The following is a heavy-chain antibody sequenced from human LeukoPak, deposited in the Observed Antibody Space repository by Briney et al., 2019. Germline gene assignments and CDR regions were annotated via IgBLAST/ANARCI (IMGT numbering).Heavy chain of an antibody. Sequence: GGSLRLSCAASGFTFSSYCMNWVRQAPGKGLEWVSSISSSSSYIYYADSVKGRFTISRDNAKNSLYLQMNSLRAEDTAVYYCARVAYSSSSYYFDYWGQGTLVTVSS. D-gene: IGHD6-6*01. J-gene: IGHJ4*02. CDR1: GFTFSSYC. V-gene: IGHV3-21*01. CDR2: ISSSSSYI. CDR3: ARVAYSSSSYYFDY.